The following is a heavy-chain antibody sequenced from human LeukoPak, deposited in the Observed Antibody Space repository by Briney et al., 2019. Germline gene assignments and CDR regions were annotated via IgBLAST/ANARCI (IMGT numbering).Heavy chain of an antibody. V-gene: IGHV3-73*01. CDR2: IRSKANSYAT. J-gene: IGHJ6*03. D-gene: IGHD3-10*01. CDR1: GFTFSGSA. CDR3: TRHGMVRGVIYYYYYYMDV. Sequence: PGGSLRLSCAASGFTFSGSAMHWVRQASGKGLEWVGRIRSKANSYATAYAASVKGRFTISRDDSKNTAYLQMNSLKTEDTAVYYCTRHGMVRGVIYYYYYYMDVWGKGTTVTVSS.